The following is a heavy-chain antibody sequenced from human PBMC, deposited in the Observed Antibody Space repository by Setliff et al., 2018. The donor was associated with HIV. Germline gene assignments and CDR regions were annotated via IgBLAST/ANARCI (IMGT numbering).Heavy chain of an antibody. CDR3: ARVPSGAAGLGRAGFYL. J-gene: IGHJ4*01. CDR2: INPHTGVT. Sequence: ASVKVSCKTSGYIFIRYYIFWVRQAPGQGLEWMGNINPHTGVTRYAEKFQGRVTMTRDTSISTIYMELRFLRSDDTATYYCARVPSGAAGLGRAGFYLWGQGTLVTVSS. CDR1: GYIFIRYY. V-gene: IGHV1-2*02. D-gene: IGHD6-25*01.